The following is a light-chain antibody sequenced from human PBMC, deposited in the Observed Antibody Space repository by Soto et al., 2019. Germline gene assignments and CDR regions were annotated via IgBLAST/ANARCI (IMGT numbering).Light chain of an antibody. CDR3: QQYNSYSGM. CDR1: QSISSW. CDR2: DAS. V-gene: IGKV1-5*01. J-gene: IGKJ1*01. Sequence: DIQMTQSPSTLSASVGDRVTITCRASQSISSWLAWYLQKPGRAPKLLIFDASSLESGVPSRFSGNGSGTEFTLTISGLQPDDFASYYCQQYNSYSGMFGQGTKVDIK.